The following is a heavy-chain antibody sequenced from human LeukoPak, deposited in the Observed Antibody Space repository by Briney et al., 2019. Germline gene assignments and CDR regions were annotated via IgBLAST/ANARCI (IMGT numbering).Heavy chain of an antibody. CDR2: IYYSGST. CDR3: ARHQAEESSSWDY. D-gene: IGHD6-13*01. V-gene: IGHV4-39*01. Sequence: PSETLSLTCTVSGGSISSSSYYWGWIRQPPGQGLEWIGSIYYSGSTYYNPSLKSRVTISVDTSKNQFSLKLSSVTAADTAVYYCARHQAEESSSWDYWGQGTLVTVSS. CDR1: GGSISSSSYY. J-gene: IGHJ4*02.